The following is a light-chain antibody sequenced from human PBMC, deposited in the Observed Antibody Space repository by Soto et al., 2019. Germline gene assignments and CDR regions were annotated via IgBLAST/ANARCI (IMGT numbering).Light chain of an antibody. J-gene: IGKJ1*01. V-gene: IGKV3-15*01. CDR2: GAS. CDR1: QSVTSN. Sequence: EIVMTQSPATLSVSPWERATLSCRASQSVTSNLAWYQQKPDQAPKLLIYGASTRATAIPGRFSGSGSGTEFTLTISSLQSEDFAIYYCQQYNNWPRTFGQGTKVEIK. CDR3: QQYNNWPRT.